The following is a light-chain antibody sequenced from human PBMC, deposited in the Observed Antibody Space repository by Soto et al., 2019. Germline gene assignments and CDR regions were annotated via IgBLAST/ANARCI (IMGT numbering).Light chain of an antibody. CDR1: QSLVYSGGSTY. J-gene: IGKJ4*01. V-gene: IGKV2-30*01. Sequence: DVVMTQSLLSLPVTLGQPASISCRSSQSLVYSGGSTYLHCVQQRPGRSPRRLIYKVSNRDSGVPDRPSGSGAGTDFALKITRMEAEDVGLYYCLQRIHWTPLTFGGGTKVEIK. CDR2: KVS. CDR3: LQRIHWTPLT.